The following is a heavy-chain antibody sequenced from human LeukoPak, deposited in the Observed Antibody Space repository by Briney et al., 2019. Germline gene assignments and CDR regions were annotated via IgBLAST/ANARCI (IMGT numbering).Heavy chain of an antibody. CDR1: GFTFNTYA. J-gene: IGHJ5*02. CDR2: ISNSGGST. Sequence: PGESLRLACAASGFTFNTYAMTWVRQAPGKGLEWVSSISNSGGSTYYADSVKGRFTISRDNSKKTLYLQMNSLRAEDTAVHYCVKGGSSGYRWFDPWGQGTLVTVSS. D-gene: IGHD3-22*01. V-gene: IGHV3-23*01. CDR3: VKGGSSGYRWFDP.